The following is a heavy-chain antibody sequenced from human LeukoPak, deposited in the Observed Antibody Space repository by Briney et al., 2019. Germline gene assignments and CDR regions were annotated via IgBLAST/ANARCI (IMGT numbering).Heavy chain of an antibody. CDR1: GFTFSSSG. V-gene: IGHV3-30*02. D-gene: IGHD1-1*01. Sequence: GGSLRLSCAASGFTFSSSGMHWVRQTPGKGLEWVAFIRYDGGEKSYADSVKGRFTISRDNSKNTVHLQINSLRAEDTAVYYCAKTRNGAYDIWGQGTMVTVSS. CDR3: AKTRNGAYDI. J-gene: IGHJ3*02. CDR2: IRYDGGEK.